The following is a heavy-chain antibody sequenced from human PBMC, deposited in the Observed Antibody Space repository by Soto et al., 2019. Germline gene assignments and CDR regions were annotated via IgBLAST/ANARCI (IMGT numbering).Heavy chain of an antibody. CDR3: ARHLLLYYYDSSGYYLRDAFDI. D-gene: IGHD3-22*01. J-gene: IGHJ3*02. Sequence: GTLCQTGTASGWTISRYFWSWIRQPPGKGLEWIGYIYYRANPNYNPSLKSRVTISQDTSKNQFSLKLSSVTAADTAVYYCARHLLLYYYDSSGYYLRDAFDIWGQGTMVT. CDR1: GWTISRYF. V-gene: IGHV4-59*08. CDR2: IYYRANP.